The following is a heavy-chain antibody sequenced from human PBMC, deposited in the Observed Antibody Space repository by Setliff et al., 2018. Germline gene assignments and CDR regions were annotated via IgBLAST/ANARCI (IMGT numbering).Heavy chain of an antibody. CDR1: DYPFLSCG. D-gene: IGHD3-3*01. CDR3: ARAPRLEWILPTFDY. V-gene: IGHV1-18*01. CDR2: ISAYTGNA. J-gene: IGHJ4*02. Sequence: GASVKVSCKASDYPFLSCGISWVRQAPGQGPEWVGWISAYTGNADYAQNFQGRVTLTTDTSTNTAYMELRSLRSDDTAVYYCARAPRLEWILPTFDYWGQGTPVTVSS.